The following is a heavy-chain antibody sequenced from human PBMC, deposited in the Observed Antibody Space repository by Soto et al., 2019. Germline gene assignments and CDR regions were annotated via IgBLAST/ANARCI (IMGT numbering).Heavy chain of an antibody. J-gene: IGHJ4*02. CDR1: GFTFSRYA. Sequence: SLRLSCAASGFTFSRYAMRWVRQAPGKGLEWVSAISGSGGSTYYADSVKGRFTISRDNSKNTLYLQMNSLRAEDTAVYYCAKDRLVTLFDYWGQGTLVTVSS. CDR2: ISGSGGST. CDR3: AKDRLVTLFDY. D-gene: IGHD3-9*01. V-gene: IGHV3-23*01.